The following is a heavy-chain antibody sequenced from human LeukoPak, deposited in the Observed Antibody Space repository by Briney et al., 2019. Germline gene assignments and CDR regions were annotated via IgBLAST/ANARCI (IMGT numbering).Heavy chain of an antibody. D-gene: IGHD1-1*01. Sequence: SETLSLTCTVSGGSISSHYWSWIRQPQGKGLEWIGYIYYSGSTNYNPSLKSRVTISVDTSKNQFSLKLSSVTAADTAVYYCARVLEPYYYMDVWGKGTTVTVSS. V-gene: IGHV4-59*11. CDR1: GGSISSHY. J-gene: IGHJ6*03. CDR2: IYYSGST. CDR3: ARVLEPYYYMDV.